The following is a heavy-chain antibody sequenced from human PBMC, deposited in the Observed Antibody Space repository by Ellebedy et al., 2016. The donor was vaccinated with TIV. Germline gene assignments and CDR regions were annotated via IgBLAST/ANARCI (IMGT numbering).Heavy chain of an antibody. CDR3: VRTPSSGEWVGTPDY. CDR1: GGTFSSHA. D-gene: IGHD3-16*01. Sequence: AASVKVSCKASGGTFSSHALSRARQAPGQGLEWMGGIVPVFGTAKPAQKFQGRLTVTADESTSTVYMELSSLRSEDTAMYYCVRTPSSGEWVGTPDYWGQGTPVTVSS. J-gene: IGHJ4*02. V-gene: IGHV1-69*13. CDR2: IVPVFGTA.